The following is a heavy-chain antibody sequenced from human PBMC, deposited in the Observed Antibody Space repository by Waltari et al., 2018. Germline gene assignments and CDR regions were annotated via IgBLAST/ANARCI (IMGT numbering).Heavy chain of an antibody. V-gene: IGHV3-30*01. Sequence: QVQLVESGGGVVQPGRSLRLSCAASGFTFSSYAMHWVRQAPGKGLGWVTIISYDGDNKYYADSVKGRFTISRDNSKNTLYLQMNSLRAEDTAVYYCTGRAGSFDYWGQGTLVTVSS. CDR3: TGRAGSFDY. CDR1: GFTFSSYA. CDR2: ISYDGDNK. D-gene: IGHD1-26*01. J-gene: IGHJ4*02.